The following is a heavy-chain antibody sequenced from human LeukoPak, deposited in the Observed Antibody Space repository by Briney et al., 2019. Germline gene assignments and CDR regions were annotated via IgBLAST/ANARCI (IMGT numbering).Heavy chain of an antibody. CDR2: LSSSSSTI. V-gene: IGHV3-48*01. J-gene: IGHJ4*02. Sequence: PGGSLRLSCAASGFTFSSYSMNWVRQAPGKGLEWVSYLSSSSSTIYYADSVKGRFTISRDNANNSLYLQMNSLRAEDTAVYYCARGGWYGDYWGQGTLVTVSS. CDR3: ARGGWYGDY. CDR1: GFTFSSYS. D-gene: IGHD6-19*01.